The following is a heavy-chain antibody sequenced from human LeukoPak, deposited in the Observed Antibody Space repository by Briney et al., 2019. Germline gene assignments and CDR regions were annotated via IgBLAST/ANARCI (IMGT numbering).Heavy chain of an antibody. Sequence: GGSLRLSCAASGFTFSSYGMHWVRQAPGKGLEWVAFIRYDGSNKYYADSVKGRFTISRDNSKNTLYLQMNSLRAEDTAVYYCAKDRIVGYYDSSGYPTGPYYWGQGTLVIVSS. CDR3: AKDRIVGYYDSSGYPTGPYY. CDR1: GFTFSSYG. D-gene: IGHD3-22*01. CDR2: IRYDGSNK. J-gene: IGHJ4*02. V-gene: IGHV3-30*02.